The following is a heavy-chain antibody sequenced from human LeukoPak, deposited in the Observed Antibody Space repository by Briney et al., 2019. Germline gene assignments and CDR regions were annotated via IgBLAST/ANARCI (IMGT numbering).Heavy chain of an antibody. Sequence: SETLSLTCTVSGGSISSYYWNWIRQPAGKGLGWIGRIYTSGSTNYNPSLKSRVTMSVDTSKNQFSLKLSSVTAADTAVYYCARSYYYYMDVWGKGTTVTVSS. CDR1: GGSISSYY. J-gene: IGHJ6*03. CDR3: ARSYYYYMDV. V-gene: IGHV4-4*07. CDR2: IYTSGST.